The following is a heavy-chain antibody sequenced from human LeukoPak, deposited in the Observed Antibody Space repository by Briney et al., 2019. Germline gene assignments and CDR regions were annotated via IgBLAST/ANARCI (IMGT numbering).Heavy chain of an antibody. CDR3: ARGQASPAAAGTALDY. CDR2: IIPILGIA. Sequence: PVKVSCKASGGTFSSYAISWVRQSPGQGLEWMGRIIPILGIANYAQKFQGRVTITADKSTSTAYMELSSLRSEDTAVYYCARGQASPAAAGTALDYWGQGTLVTVSS. CDR1: GGTFSSYA. V-gene: IGHV1-69*04. J-gene: IGHJ4*02. D-gene: IGHD6-13*01.